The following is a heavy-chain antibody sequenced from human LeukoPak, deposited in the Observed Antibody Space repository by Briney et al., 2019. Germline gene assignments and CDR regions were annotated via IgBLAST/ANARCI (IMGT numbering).Heavy chain of an antibody. Sequence: ASVKVSCKASGYTFTGYYMHWVRQAPGQGLEWMGWINPNSGGTNYAQKFQGRVTMTRDTSISTAYMELSKLRSDDTAVYYCAREQQLLYYYYYYMDVWGKGTTVTVSS. CDR2: INPNSGGT. CDR1: GYTFTGYY. D-gene: IGHD6-13*01. J-gene: IGHJ6*03. V-gene: IGHV1-2*02. CDR3: AREQQLLYYYYYYMDV.